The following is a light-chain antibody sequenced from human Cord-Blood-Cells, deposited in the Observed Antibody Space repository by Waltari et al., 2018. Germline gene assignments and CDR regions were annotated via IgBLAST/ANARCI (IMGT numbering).Light chain of an antibody. Sequence: EIVMTQSPATLSVSPGERANLSCRASQIVSSNLAWYQQKPAQAPRLLIYGSSTRATGIPARFSGSGSGTEFTLTISSLQSEDFAVYYCQQYNNWPITFGQGTRLEIK. CDR3: QQYNNWPIT. J-gene: IGKJ5*01. V-gene: IGKV3-15*01. CDR2: GSS. CDR1: QIVSSN.